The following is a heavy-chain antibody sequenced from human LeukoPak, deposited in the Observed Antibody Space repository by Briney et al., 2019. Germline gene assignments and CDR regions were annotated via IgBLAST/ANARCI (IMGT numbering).Heavy chain of an antibody. CDR1: GFTFSSYS. CDR3: ARDPLLWFGELSSP. CDR2: ISSSSSYI. V-gene: IGHV3-21*01. D-gene: IGHD3-10*01. J-gene: IGHJ5*02. Sequence: GGSLRLSCAASGFTFSSYSMNWVRQAPGKGLEWVSSISSSSSYIYYADSVKGRFTISRDNAKNSLYLQMNSLRAEDTAVYYCARDPLLWFGELSSPWGQGTLVTVSS.